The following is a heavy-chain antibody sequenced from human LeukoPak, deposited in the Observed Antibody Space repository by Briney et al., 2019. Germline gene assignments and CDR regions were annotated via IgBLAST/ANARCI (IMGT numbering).Heavy chain of an antibody. CDR2: IYYSGST. J-gene: IGHJ4*02. CDR3: ARARDFWSGYYYYFDY. V-gene: IGHV4-59*01. CDR1: GGSISSYY. Sequence: SETLSLTCTVSGGSISSYYWSWIRQPPGKGLEWIGYIYYSGSTNYNPSLKSRVTISVDTSKNQFSLKLSSVTAADTAVYYCARARDFWSGYYYYFDYWGQGTLVTVSS. D-gene: IGHD3-3*01.